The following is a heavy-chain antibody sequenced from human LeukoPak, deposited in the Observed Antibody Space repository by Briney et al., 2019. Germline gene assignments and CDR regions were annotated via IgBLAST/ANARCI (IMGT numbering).Heavy chain of an antibody. D-gene: IGHD2-2*03. CDR1: GGSISSGSYY. J-gene: IGHJ3*02. V-gene: IGHV4-61*02. CDR3: ARDGYCSSTSCYDAFDI. Sequence: NPSETLSLTCTVSGGSISSGSYYWSWIRQPAGKGLEWIGRIYTSGSTNYNPSLKSRVTISVDTSKNQFSLKLSSVTAADTAVYYCARDGYCSSTSCYDAFDIWGQGTMVTVSS. CDR2: IYTSGST.